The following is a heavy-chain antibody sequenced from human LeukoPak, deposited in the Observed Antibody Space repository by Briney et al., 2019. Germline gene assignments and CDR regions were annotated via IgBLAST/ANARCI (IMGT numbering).Heavy chain of an antibody. Sequence: GASVTVSCKPSGYAFNTFGISWLRQAPGQGLEWMGWVSAHNGNTYYVQKFEDRITMTTDTSTSTAYMELRSLRSDDTATYYCARFRIAVTGIPDYWGQGTLVTVS. CDR3: ARFRIAVTGIPDY. CDR2: VSAHNGNT. J-gene: IGHJ4*02. D-gene: IGHD1-1*01. V-gene: IGHV1-18*04. CDR1: GYAFNTFG.